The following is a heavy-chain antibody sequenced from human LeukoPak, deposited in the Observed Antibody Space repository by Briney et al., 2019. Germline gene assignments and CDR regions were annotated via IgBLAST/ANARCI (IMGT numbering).Heavy chain of an antibody. J-gene: IGHJ6*03. CDR2: IFHRGGT. V-gene: IGHV4-30-4*01. CDR1: NDSISSGDYY. Sequence: SETLSLTCTVSNDSISSGDYYWNWIRQPPGKGLEWIGYIFHRGGTSYNPSLKSRILFSVDTSQNQFSLKLNSVTAAGTAVYYCTRYCSSTSCFMDVWGKGTTVTVSS. CDR3: TRYCSSTSCFMDV. D-gene: IGHD2-2*01.